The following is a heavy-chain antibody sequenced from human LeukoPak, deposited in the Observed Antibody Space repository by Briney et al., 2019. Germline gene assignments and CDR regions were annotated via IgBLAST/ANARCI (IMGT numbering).Heavy chain of an antibody. CDR1: GFTVSSNY. J-gene: IGHJ4*02. D-gene: IGHD3-22*01. Sequence: PGGSLRLSCAASGFTVSSNYMSWVRQAPGKGLEWVSVIYSGGSTYYADSVKGRFTISRDNSKNTLYLEMSSLRAEDTAVYYCASTYYFDSSGFYPFDYWGQGTLVTVSS. CDR3: ASTYYFDSSGFYPFDY. CDR2: IYSGGST. V-gene: IGHV3-53*05.